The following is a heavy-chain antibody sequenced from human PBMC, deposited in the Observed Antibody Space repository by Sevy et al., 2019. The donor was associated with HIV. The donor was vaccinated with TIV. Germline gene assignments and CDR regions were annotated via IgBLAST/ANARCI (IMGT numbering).Heavy chain of an antibody. D-gene: IGHD6-13*01. CDR2: ISGGGGGT. J-gene: IGHJ2*01. V-gene: IGHV3-23*01. CDR3: AKHYIHDIADGWYFDL. Sequence: GVSLRLSCAASGFTFNNYAMSWVRQAPGKGLEGKGLEWVSTISGGGGGTYYADSVRGWFTISRDNSKNTLYLQVNSLRVEDTAVYYCAKHYIHDIADGWYFDLWGRGTLVTVSS. CDR1: GFTFNNYA.